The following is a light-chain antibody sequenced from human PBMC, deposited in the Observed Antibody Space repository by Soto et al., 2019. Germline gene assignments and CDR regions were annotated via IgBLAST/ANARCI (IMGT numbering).Light chain of an antibody. CDR2: GHN. Sequence: QSVLTQPPSVSGAPGQRVTISCTGSTSNIGAGYEVHWYQQLPGTAPKLLVSGHNIRPSGVPDRFSGFKSGASASPVITGLQAEDEADYYCQSYDNSLSGSGVFGGGTKVTVL. J-gene: IGLJ3*02. V-gene: IGLV1-40*01. CDR3: QSYDNSLSGSGV. CDR1: TSNIGAGYE.